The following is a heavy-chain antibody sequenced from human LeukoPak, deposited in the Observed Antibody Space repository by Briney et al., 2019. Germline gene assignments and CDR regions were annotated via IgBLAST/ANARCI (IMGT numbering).Heavy chain of an antibody. Sequence: PGGSLRLSCAASGFTFSSYWMHWVRQAPGKGLVWVSRINSDGSSTRYADSVKGRFTISRDNAKHTLYLQMNSLRAEDTAVSYCARAGSSCPDYGGQGTLVTVSS. V-gene: IGHV3-74*01. J-gene: IGHJ4*02. D-gene: IGHD6-13*01. CDR2: INSDGSST. CDR1: GFTFSSYW. CDR3: ARAGSSCPDY.